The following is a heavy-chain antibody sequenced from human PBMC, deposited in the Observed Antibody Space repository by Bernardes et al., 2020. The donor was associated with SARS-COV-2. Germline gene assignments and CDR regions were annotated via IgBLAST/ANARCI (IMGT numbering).Heavy chain of an antibody. J-gene: IGHJ4*02. CDR2: ISSSGSTI. Sequence: GGSLRLSCAASGFTFSSYEMNWVRQAPGKGLEWVSYISSSGSTIYYADSVKGRFTISRDNAKNSLYLQMNSLRAEDTAVYYCARGPPTYYYGSGSYSRPPNWGQGTLVTVSS. V-gene: IGHV3-48*03. CDR3: ARGPPTYYYGSGSYSRPPN. CDR1: GFTFSSYE. D-gene: IGHD3-10*01.